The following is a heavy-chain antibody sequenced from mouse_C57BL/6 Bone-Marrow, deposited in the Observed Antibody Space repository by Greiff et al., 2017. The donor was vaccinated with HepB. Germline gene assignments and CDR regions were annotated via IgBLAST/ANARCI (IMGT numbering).Heavy chain of an antibody. J-gene: IGHJ2*01. V-gene: IGHV1-63*01. CDR1: GYTFTNYW. D-gene: IGHD1-1*01. CDR3: ARRPSYYGSSYLDY. Sequence: QVQLQQSGAELVRPGPSVKMSCKASGYTFTNYWIGWAKQRPGHGLEWIGDIYPGGGYTNYNEKFKGKATLTADKSSSTAYMQFSSLTSEDSAIYYCARRPSYYGSSYLDYWGQGTTLTVSS. CDR2: IYPGGGYT.